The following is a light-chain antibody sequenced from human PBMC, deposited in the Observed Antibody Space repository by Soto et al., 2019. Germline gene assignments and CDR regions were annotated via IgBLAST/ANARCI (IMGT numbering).Light chain of an antibody. J-gene: IGKJ3*01. V-gene: IGKV3-15*01. CDR2: GAS. CDR1: QSVRTN. CDR3: QQYNNWPPST. Sequence: EIAMTQSPATLSVSPGERATLSCRASQSVRTNLAWYQQKPGQAPRLLIYGASTRATGVPARFRGSGSGTEFNLTISSLQSQDFDVYYCQQYNNWPPSTFGPGTKVDIK.